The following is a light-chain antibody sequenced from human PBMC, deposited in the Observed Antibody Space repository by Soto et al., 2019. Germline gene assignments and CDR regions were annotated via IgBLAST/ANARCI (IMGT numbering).Light chain of an antibody. V-gene: IGKV3-20*01. CDR1: QSVTSGY. CDR2: DAS. J-gene: IGKJ2*01. Sequence: EIVLTQSPGTLSLSPGERATLSCRASQSVTSGYLAWYQQKPGQAPRLLIYDASSRATGIPDRFSGSGSWTDFTLIISRLEPEDFAVYYCQQYGTSLLYTFGQGTKLEIK. CDR3: QQYGTSLLYT.